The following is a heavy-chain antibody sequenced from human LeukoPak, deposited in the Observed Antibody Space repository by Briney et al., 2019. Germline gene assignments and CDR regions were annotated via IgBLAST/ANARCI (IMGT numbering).Heavy chain of an antibody. CDR2: ISSSSSYI. V-gene: IGHV3-21*01. D-gene: IGHD6-19*01. Sequence: GGSLRLSCAASGFTFSSYSMNWVRQAPGKGLEWVSSISSSSSYIYYADSVKGRFTISRDNAKNSLYLQMNSLRAEDTAVYYCARDSSGWRAYGMDVWGQGTTVTVSS. CDR3: ARDSSGWRAYGMDV. CDR1: GFTFSSYS. J-gene: IGHJ6*02.